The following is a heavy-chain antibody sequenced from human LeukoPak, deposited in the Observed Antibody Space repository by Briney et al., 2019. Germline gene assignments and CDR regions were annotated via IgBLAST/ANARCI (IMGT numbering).Heavy chain of an antibody. CDR2: IHTSGSP. Sequence: PSETLSLTCTVSGGSISSGYYYWSWIRQPAGKGLEWVGRIHTSGSPIYNPSLKSRITISVDTSKNQFSLKLSSVTAADTAVYYCARILSRYGDYLIFDYWGQGTLVTVSS. CDR3: ARILSRYGDYLIFDY. D-gene: IGHD4-17*01. J-gene: IGHJ4*02. CDR1: GGSISSGYYY. V-gene: IGHV4-61*02.